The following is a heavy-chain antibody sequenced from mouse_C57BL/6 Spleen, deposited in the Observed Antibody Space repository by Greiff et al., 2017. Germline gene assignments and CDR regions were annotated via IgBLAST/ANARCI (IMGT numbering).Heavy chain of an antibody. CDR2: ISYDGSN. D-gene: IGHD1-1*01. CDR1: GYSITSGYY. Sequence: EVQLQQSGPGLVKPSQSLSLTCSVTGYSITSGYYWNWIRQFPGNKLEWMGYISYDGSNNYNPSLKNRISITRDTSKNQFFLKLNSVTTEDTATYYCAGYGSSSHYWGQGTTLTVSS. V-gene: IGHV3-6*01. J-gene: IGHJ2*01. CDR3: AGYGSSSHY.